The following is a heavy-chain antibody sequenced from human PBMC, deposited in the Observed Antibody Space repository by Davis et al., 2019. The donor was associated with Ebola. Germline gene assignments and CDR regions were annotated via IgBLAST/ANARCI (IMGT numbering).Heavy chain of an antibody. D-gene: IGHD6-19*01. CDR1: GGSISSYY. CDR3: ARGRSGYYYYGMDV. CDR2: INHSGST. V-gene: IGHV4-34*01. Sequence: SETLSLTCTVSGGSISSYYWSWIWQPPGKGLEWIGEINHSGSTHYNPSLKSRVTISVDTSKNQFSLNLSSVTAADTGVYYCARGRSGYYYYGMDVWDQGTTVTVSS. J-gene: IGHJ6*02.